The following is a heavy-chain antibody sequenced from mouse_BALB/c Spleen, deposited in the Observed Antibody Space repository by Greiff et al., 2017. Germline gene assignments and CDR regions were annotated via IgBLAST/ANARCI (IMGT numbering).Heavy chain of an antibody. Sequence: EVQLQQSGTVLARPGASVKMSCKASGYTFTSYWMHWVKQRPGQGLEWIGAIYPGNSDTSYNQKFKGKAKLTAVTSTSTAYMELSSLTNEDSAVYYCTFYYDYDGGFAYWGQGTLVTVSA. CDR1: GYTFTSYW. J-gene: IGHJ3*01. D-gene: IGHD2-4*01. V-gene: IGHV1-5*01. CDR2: IYPGNSDT. CDR3: TFYYDYDGGFAY.